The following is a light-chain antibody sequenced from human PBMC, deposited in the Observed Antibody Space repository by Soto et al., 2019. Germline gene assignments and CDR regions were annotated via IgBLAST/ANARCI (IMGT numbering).Light chain of an antibody. Sequence: DIVLTQSPGTMSLSPGEGATLSCTASQSLSTVFLAWYQQKPGQAPRLLIYGTSKKATGIPDRFSGSGSGTDFPLTISRLEPEDFAVYFCHQYATSPYTFGLGTKLEIK. V-gene: IGKV3-20*01. CDR1: QSLSTVF. J-gene: IGKJ2*01. CDR2: GTS. CDR3: HQYATSPYT.